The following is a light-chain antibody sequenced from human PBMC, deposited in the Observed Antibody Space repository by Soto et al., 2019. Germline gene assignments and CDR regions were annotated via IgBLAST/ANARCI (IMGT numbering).Light chain of an antibody. CDR1: QGISSY. V-gene: IGKV1-8*01. CDR3: QQYYSYST. CDR2: AAS. J-gene: IGKJ1*01. Sequence: AIRMTQSPSSLSTSTGDRVTITCRASQGISSYLAWYQQKPGKAPKLLIYAASTLQSGVPSRFSGSGSGTYFTLTISCLQSEDFATYYCQQYYSYSTFGQGTKVEIK.